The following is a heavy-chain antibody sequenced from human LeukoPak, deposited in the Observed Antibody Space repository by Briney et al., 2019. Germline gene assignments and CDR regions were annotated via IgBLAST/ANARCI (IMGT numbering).Heavy chain of an antibody. CDR2: IIPIFGTA. CDR3: ARGVQGIAARAKANWFDP. D-gene: IGHD6-6*01. J-gene: IGHJ5*02. V-gene: IGHV1-69*01. CDR1: GGTFSSYA. Sequence: SVTVSCKASGGTFSSYAISWVRQAPGQGLEWMGGIIPIFGTANYAQKFQGRVTITADESTSTAYMELSSLRSEDTAVYYCARGVQGIAARAKANWFDPWGQGTLVTVSS.